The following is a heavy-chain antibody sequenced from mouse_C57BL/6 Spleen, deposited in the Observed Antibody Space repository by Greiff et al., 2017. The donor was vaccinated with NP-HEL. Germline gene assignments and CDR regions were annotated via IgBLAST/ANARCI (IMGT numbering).Heavy chain of an antibody. CDR2: INPSSGYT. CDR1: GYTFTSYT. D-gene: IGHD2-2*01. J-gene: IGHJ3*01. Sequence: QVQLKESGAELARPGASVKMSCKASGYTFTSYTMHWVKQRPGQGLEWIGYINPSSGYTKYNQKFKDKATLTADKSSSTAYMQLSSLTSEDSAVYYCARDGYGGGFAYWGQGTLVTVSA. CDR3: ARDGYGGGFAY. V-gene: IGHV1-4*01.